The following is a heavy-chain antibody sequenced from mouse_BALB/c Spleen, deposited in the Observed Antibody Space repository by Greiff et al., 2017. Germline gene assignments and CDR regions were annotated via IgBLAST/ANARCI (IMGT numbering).Heavy chain of an antibody. D-gene: IGHD2-4*01. CDR1: GYAFTNYL. Sequence: VHLVESGAELVRPGTSVKVSCKASGYAFTNYLIEWVKQRPGQGLEWIGVINPGSGGTNYNEKFKGKATLTADKSSSTAYMQLSSLTSDDSAVYFCARGDYDYDGFAYWGQGTLVTVSA. CDR2: INPGSGGT. CDR3: ARGDYDYDGFAY. V-gene: IGHV1-54*01. J-gene: IGHJ3*01.